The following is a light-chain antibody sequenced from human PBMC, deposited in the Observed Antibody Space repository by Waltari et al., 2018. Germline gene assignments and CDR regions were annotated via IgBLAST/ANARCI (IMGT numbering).Light chain of an antibody. CDR2: RNS. CDR3: AAWDDSLTGSWV. Sequence: QSVLTQPPSASGTPGQRVTIPCSGSNSNIGSNTVNWYQPFPGTAPKLLIYRNSQRPSGVPDRFSGSKSGTSASLAISGLQSEDDADYYCAAWDDSLTGSWVFGGGTKLTV. J-gene: IGLJ3*02. V-gene: IGLV1-44*01. CDR1: NSNIGSNT.